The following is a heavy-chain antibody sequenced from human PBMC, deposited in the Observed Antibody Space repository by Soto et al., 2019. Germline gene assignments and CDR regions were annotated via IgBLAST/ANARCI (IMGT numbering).Heavy chain of an antibody. V-gene: IGHV3-21*06. CDR1: GFTFTGYS. CDR2: ISSTTNYI. J-gene: IGHJ4*02. Sequence: LRLSCAASGFTFTGYSMNWVRQAPGKGLEWVSSISSTTNYIYYGDSMKGRFTISRDNAKNSLYLEMNSLRAEDTAVYYCARESEDLTSNFDYWGQGTLVTVSS. CDR3: ARESEDLTSNFDY.